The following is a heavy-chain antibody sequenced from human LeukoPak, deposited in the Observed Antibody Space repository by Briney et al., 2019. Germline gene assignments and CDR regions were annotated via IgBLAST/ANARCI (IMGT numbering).Heavy chain of an antibody. CDR1: GFTLSSYN. CDR2: ISSGSSYI. Sequence: GALRLSCAASGFTLSSYNMNWVRQAPGKGLEWVSSISSGSSYIYYADSVKGRFTISRDNAKSSLYVQMNSLRAEDTALYYCARGDYHDRKVLDCWAQGTLVTVSS. CDR3: ARGDYHDRKVLDC. V-gene: IGHV3-21*04. J-gene: IGHJ4*02. D-gene: IGHD3-22*01.